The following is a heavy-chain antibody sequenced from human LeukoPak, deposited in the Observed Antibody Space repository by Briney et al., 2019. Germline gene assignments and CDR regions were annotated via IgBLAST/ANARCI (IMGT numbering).Heavy chain of an antibody. J-gene: IGHJ4*02. CDR2: INHSGST. CDR3: ARAHHDRNFDF. D-gene: IGHD1-1*01. CDR1: GGSFSGYY. Sequence: SETLSLTCAVYGGSFSGYYWSWIRQPPGKGLEWIGEINHSGSTNYNPSLKSRVTISVDTSKNQFSLKLSSVTAADTAVYYCARAHHDRNFDFWGQGTLVTVSS. V-gene: IGHV4-34*01.